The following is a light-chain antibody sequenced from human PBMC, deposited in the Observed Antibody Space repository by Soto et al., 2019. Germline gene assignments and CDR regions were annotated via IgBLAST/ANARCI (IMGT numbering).Light chain of an antibody. CDR1: QSVRSS. CDR2: DAS. J-gene: IGKJ5*01. CDR3: QQYNNWHPIT. V-gene: IGKV3-15*01. Sequence: EIVFTQSPATLSVSPGEIATLSCRASQSVRSSLAWYQQKPGQAPRLLIYDASTRATGVPARFSGSGSGTDFTLTISSLQYEDFAVYYCQQYNNWHPITFGQGTRLEIK.